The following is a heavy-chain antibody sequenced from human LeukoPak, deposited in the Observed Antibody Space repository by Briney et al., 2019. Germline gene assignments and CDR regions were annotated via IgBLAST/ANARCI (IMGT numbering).Heavy chain of an antibody. Sequence: ASVKVSCKASGYTFTGHYMHWVRQAPGQGLEWMGWINPNSGGTNYAQKFQGRVTMTRDTSISTAYMELSRLRSDDTAVYYCARDVYYYDSSGYYYETNDYWGQGTLVTVSS. J-gene: IGHJ4*02. D-gene: IGHD3-22*01. CDR2: INPNSGGT. CDR3: ARDVYYYDSSGYYYETNDY. V-gene: IGHV1-2*02. CDR1: GYTFTGHY.